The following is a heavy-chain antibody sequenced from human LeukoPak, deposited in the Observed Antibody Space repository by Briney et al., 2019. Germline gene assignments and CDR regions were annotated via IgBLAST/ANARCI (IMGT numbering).Heavy chain of an antibody. J-gene: IGHJ4*02. D-gene: IGHD3-10*01. Sequence: PSETLSLTCTVSGGSISSYHWSWIRQPPGKGLEWLGYIYYSGSTNYNPSLKSRVTISVDTSKNQFSLKLSSVTAADTAVYYCASTITMVRGAPPDYWGQGTLVTVSS. CDR1: GGSISSYH. V-gene: IGHV4-59*01. CDR3: ASTITMVRGAPPDY. CDR2: IYYSGST.